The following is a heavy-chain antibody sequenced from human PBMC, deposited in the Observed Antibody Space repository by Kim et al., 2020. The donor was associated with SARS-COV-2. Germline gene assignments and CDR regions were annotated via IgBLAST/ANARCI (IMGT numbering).Heavy chain of an antibody. Sequence: NYAKKCTGRVTITADESTSTAYMELSSLRSEDTAVYYCARGGSGWPHFDYWGQGTLVTVSS. D-gene: IGHD6-19*01. V-gene: IGHV1-69*01. CDR3: ARGGSGWPHFDY. J-gene: IGHJ4*02.